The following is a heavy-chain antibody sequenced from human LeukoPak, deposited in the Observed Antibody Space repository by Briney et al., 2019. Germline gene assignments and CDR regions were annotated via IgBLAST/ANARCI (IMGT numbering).Heavy chain of an antibody. CDR3: AGARGLRTGVDY. CDR2: IYSGGST. V-gene: IGHV3-53*01. D-gene: IGHD3-10*01. Sequence: PGGSLRLSCAASGFTVSSNYMSWVRQAPGKGLEWVSVIYSGGSTYYTDTVKGRFTISRDNSKNTLYLQMNSLRAEDTAVYYCAGARGLRTGVDYWGQGTLVTVSS. J-gene: IGHJ4*02. CDR1: GFTVSSNY.